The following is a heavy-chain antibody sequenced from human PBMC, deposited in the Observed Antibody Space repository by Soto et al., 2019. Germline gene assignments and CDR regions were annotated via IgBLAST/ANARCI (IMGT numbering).Heavy chain of an antibody. V-gene: IGHV4-59*08. D-gene: IGHD5-12*01. CDR3: VRQGIDYLHGLVDV. Sequence: QVQVQQSGPGLVKPSETLSLTCTVSSGPSRSHNWGWIRQPPGRGLEWIGYVYYTGDTSYNPSLKRRVTISADTPTNHISLTLTSVTAADTAVYYCVRQGIDYLHGLVDVWGQGTTVSVSS. CDR1: SGPSRSHN. J-gene: IGHJ6*02. CDR2: VYYTGDT.